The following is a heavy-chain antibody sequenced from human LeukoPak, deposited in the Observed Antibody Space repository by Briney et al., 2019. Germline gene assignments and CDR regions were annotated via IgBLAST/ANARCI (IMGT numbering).Heavy chain of an antibody. CDR3: ARDSSSYYFDY. Sequence: GSLRLSCAASGFSVTSNHMNWVRQAPGKGLEWVSITYTGGTTHYADSLNDRFTISRDDSINTLYLQMNSLRAEDTAVYYCARDSSSYYFDYWGQGTLVTVSS. J-gene: IGHJ4*02. CDR2: TYTGGTT. V-gene: IGHV3-66*01. CDR1: GFSVTSNH. D-gene: IGHD6-6*01.